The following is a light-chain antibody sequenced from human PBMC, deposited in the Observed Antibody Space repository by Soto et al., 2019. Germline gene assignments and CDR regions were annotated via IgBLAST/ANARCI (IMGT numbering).Light chain of an antibody. CDR1: QSISSY. CDR2: AAS. Sequence: DIQMTQSPPSLSASVGDRVTITCRTSQSISSYLNWYQQSPGKAPKLLIYAASNLHSGVPSRFSGSGSGTDFTLTINSLQPEDCATYYCQQSYSIPYTFGQGTKLEIK. J-gene: IGKJ2*01. CDR3: QQSYSIPYT. V-gene: IGKV1-39*01.